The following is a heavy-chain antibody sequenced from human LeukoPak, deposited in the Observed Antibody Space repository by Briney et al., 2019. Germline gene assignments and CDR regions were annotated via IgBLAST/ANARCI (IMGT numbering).Heavy chain of an antibody. V-gene: IGHV4-61*02. J-gene: IGHJ3*02. CDR2: VYTTGST. D-gene: IGHD1-7*01. CDR3: ARDEVPGITGTTVAFDI. Sequence: SETLSLTCTVSGGSISSGSYYWTWIRQPAGKGLEWIGRVYTTGSTNYGPSLKSRVTISVDTAKNQFSLRLSSVTAADTAVYYCARDEVPGITGTTVAFDIWGQGTMVTVSS. CDR1: GGSISSGSYY.